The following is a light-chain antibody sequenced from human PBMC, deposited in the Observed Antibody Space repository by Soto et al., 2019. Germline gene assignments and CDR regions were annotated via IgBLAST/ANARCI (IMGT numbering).Light chain of an antibody. CDR3: CSYAGSSAYV. Sequence: ALTQPASVSGSPGQSITISCTGTSSDVGSYNLVSWYQQHPGKAPKLMIYEVSKRPSGVSNRFSGSKSGNTASLTISGLQAEDEADYYCCSYAGSSAYVFGTGTKVTVL. CDR2: EVS. V-gene: IGLV2-23*02. J-gene: IGLJ1*01. CDR1: SSDVGSYNL.